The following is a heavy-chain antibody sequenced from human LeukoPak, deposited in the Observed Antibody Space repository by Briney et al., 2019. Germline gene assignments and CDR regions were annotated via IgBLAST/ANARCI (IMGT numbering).Heavy chain of an antibody. CDR2: IYYSGST. V-gene: IGHV4-31*03. CDR1: GGSISSGGYY. D-gene: IGHD5-18*01. J-gene: IGHJ6*03. Sequence: SETLYLTCTVSGGSISSGGYYWSWIRQHPGKGLEWIGYIYYSGSTYYNPSLKSRVTISVDTSKNQFSLKRSSVTAADTAVYYCARAARGNGTLWNYYYYMDVWGKGTTVTVSS. CDR3: ARAARGNGTLWNYYYYMDV.